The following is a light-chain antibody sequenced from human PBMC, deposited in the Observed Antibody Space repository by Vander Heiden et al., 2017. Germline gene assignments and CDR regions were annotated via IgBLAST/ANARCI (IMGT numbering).Light chain of an antibody. CDR2: SNN. CDR1: SSNIGSNT. Sequence: QSVLTQPPSASGTPGQRVTISCSGSSSNIGSNTVNWYQQLPGTAPKRLSYSNNQRPSGVPDRFSGSKSGTSAFLDIRGLQSEDEADYYGAAWDDSLNGWVFGGGTKLTVL. CDR3: AAWDDSLNGWV. J-gene: IGLJ3*02. V-gene: IGLV1-44*01.